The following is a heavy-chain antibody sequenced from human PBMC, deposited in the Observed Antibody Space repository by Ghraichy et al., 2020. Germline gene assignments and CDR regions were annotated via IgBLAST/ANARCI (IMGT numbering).Heavy chain of an antibody. CDR1: GFGFSDYA. J-gene: IGHJ2*01. D-gene: IGHD2-15*01. CDR3: AKGTLPYCGVASCYPLDP. Sequence: SCVASGFGFSDYAMAWLRQAPGKRLEWFSAITGSGADTYTADSVIGRFTISRDNSRNTLFLQMNSLRVEDTAVYYCAKGTLPYCGVASCYPLDPWGRGTLVTVSS. CDR2: ITGSGADT. V-gene: IGHV3-23*01.